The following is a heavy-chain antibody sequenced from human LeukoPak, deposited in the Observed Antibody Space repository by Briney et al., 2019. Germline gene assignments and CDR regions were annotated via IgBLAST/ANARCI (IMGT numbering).Heavy chain of an antibody. CDR2: IYHSGST. V-gene: IGHV4-30-2*01. J-gene: IGHJ4*02. CDR3: ASALGGSFDY. Sequence: SETLSLTCTVSGVSISSGGYSWRWIRQPPGKGLKWIAYIYHSGSTYYIPSLKSRVTISVDRSKNQFSLKLSSVTAADTAVYYCASALGGSFDYWGQGTLVTVSS. CDR1: GVSISSGGYS. D-gene: IGHD5-12*01.